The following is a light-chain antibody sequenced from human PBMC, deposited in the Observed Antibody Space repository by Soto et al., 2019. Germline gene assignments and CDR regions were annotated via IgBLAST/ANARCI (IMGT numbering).Light chain of an antibody. CDR1: QSVSSSY. CDR3: QYYNNWLAT. J-gene: IGKJ4*01. CDR2: DTS. V-gene: IGKV3-15*01. Sequence: EVVLTQSPGTLSLSPGERATVSCRASQSVSSSYLAWYQQKPGQAPRLLIYDTSTRATGVPARFSGSGSGTEFTLTLRSLQSEDFTIYYCQYYNNWLATFGGGTKVDI.